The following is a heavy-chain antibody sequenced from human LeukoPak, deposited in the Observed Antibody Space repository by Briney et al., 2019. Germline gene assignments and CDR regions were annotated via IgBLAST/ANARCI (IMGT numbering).Heavy chain of an antibody. CDR1: EYTFTGYY. V-gene: IGHV1-2*06. Sequence: ASVKVSCKASEYTFTGYYMHWVRQAPGQGLEWMGRINPNSGGTNYAQKFQGRVTMTRDTSISTAYMELSRLRSDDTAVYYCARGARSAPRITIFGVVARNWFDPWGQGTLVTVSS. J-gene: IGHJ5*02. D-gene: IGHD3-3*01. CDR3: ARGARSAPRITIFGVVARNWFDP. CDR2: INPNSGGT.